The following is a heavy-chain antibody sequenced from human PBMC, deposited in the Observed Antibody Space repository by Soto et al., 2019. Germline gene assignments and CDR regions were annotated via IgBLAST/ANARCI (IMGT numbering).Heavy chain of an antibody. V-gene: IGHV3-48*02. Sequence: EVQLVESGGGLVQPGGSLRLSCAASGFTFSSYSMNWVRQAPGKGLEWVADISSSSSTIYYADSVKGRFTISRDNAKNSLYLQMNSRRDEDTAVYYCAREGGSLNWFDPWGQGTLVTVSS. CDR3: AREGGSLNWFDP. CDR2: ISSSSSTI. CDR1: GFTFSSYS. J-gene: IGHJ5*02. D-gene: IGHD1-26*01.